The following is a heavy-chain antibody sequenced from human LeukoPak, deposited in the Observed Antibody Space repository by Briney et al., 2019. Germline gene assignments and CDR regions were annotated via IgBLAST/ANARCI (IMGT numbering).Heavy chain of an antibody. CDR2: ISSSGSTI. CDR1: GFTFSSYE. V-gene: IGHV3-48*03. D-gene: IGHD3-22*01. CDR3: ARFRDYDSSGYYSLLFDY. Sequence: PGGSLRLSCAASGFTFSSYEMNRVRQAPGKGLVWVSDISSSGSTIYYAGSVKGPFTISRDNAKNPLYLQMNSLRAEDTAVYYCARFRDYDSSGYYSLLFDYWGQGTLVTVSS. J-gene: IGHJ4*02.